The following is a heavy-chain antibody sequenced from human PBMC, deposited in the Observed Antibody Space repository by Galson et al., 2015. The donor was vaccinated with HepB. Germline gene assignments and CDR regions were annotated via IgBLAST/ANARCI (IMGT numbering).Heavy chain of an antibody. V-gene: IGHV3-30*04. CDR2: ISYGGSDK. J-gene: IGHJ6*02. D-gene: IGHD2-15*01. Sequence: SLRLSCAASGFTFRSNTMHWVRQAPGKGLEWVTVISYGGSDKYYADSVKGRFTISRDNSKNSLYMQMDTLRAEDTAVYYCAIAVVPFYYSYGMDVWGQGTVVTVSS. CDR3: AIAVVPFYYSYGMDV. CDR1: GFTFRSNT.